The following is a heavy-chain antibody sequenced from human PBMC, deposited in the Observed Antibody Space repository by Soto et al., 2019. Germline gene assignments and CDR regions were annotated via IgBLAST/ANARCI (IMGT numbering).Heavy chain of an antibody. J-gene: IGHJ4*02. CDR1: GFSFSNYA. V-gene: IGHV3-23*01. CDR2: FSAGGRA. D-gene: IGHD4-17*01. CDR3: ANESLPEHYGDTLFDY. Sequence: EVQLLESGGGLVQPGGSLRLSCEASGFSFSNYALSWVRQSPGKGLEWVSTFSAGGRAYYADSVKGRFNIAKDTSKNTLHLQASSLRAEDTAVYYCANESLPEHYGDTLFDYWGQGTRVTVSS.